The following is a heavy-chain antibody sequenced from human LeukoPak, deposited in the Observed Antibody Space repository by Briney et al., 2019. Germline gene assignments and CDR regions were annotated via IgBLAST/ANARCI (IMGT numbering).Heavy chain of an antibody. CDR1: GGSISDTSYL. D-gene: IGHD6-19*01. CDR3: ARQAGRDAWNFDS. J-gene: IGHJ4*02. Sequence: SETLSLTCSVSGGSISDTSYLWGWIRQPPGKGLEWIATIYYTGRPYYYNPPLKSRVTIFVDTSKNQFSLNLRSVTAADTAVYYCARQAGRDAWNFDSWGQGTLVTVSS. V-gene: IGHV4-39*01. CDR2: IYYTGRP.